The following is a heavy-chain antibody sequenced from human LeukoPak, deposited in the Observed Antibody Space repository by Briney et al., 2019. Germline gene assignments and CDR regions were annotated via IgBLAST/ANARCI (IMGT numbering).Heavy chain of an antibody. CDR1: GGSISSYY. D-gene: IGHD3-3*01. CDR3: ARVGRITRNFDI. J-gene: IGHJ3*02. Sequence: PAETLSLTCPVSGGSISSYYWSWVRQPPGKGLEWIGYIYYSGSTNYNPSRKSRVTISVDTSKNQFSLKLSSVTAADTAVYYCARVGRITRNFDIWGQGTMVTVSS. V-gene: IGHV4-59*01. CDR2: IYYSGST.